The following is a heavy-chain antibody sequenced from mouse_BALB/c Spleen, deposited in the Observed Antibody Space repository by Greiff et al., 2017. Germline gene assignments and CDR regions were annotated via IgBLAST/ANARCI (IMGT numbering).Heavy chain of an antibody. Sequence: VQLQQSGPELVKPGASVKIPCKASGYTFTDYNMDWVKQSHGKSLEWIGDINPNNGGTIYNQKFKGKATLTVDKSSSTAYMELRSLTSEDTAVYYCERISYGYDAWFAYWGQGTLVTVSA. V-gene: IGHV1-18*01. D-gene: IGHD2-2*01. CDR3: ERISYGYDAWFAY. CDR2: INPNNGGT. J-gene: IGHJ3*01. CDR1: GYTFTDYN.